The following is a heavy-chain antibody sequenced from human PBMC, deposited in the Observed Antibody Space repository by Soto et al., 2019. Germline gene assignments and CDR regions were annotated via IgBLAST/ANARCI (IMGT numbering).Heavy chain of an antibody. CDR3: ARRYGPGFDY. D-gene: IGHD4-17*01. J-gene: IGHJ4*02. CDR1: GGSISSHY. V-gene: IGHV4-59*08. Sequence: SETLSLTCTVSGGSISSHYWSWIRQPPGKGLEWIGYIYYSGSTNYNPSLKSRVTISVDTSKNQFSLKLSSVTAADTAVYYCARRYGPGFDYWGQGTLVTVSS. CDR2: IYYSGST.